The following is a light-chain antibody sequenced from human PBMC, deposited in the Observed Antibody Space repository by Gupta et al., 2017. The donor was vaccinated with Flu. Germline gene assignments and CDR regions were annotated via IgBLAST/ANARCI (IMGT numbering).Light chain of an antibody. CDR2: EGS. CDR3: SSYTSSSTE. CDR1: SSDVGGYNY. Sequence: QSITISCTGTSSDVGGYNYGSWYQQHPGNAPKLMMYEGSNRPSGVSNRFSDSKSGKTAYLTISGLQAEDEDDYYCSSYTSSSTEFGGGTKLTVL. J-gene: IGLJ2*01. V-gene: IGLV2-14*01.